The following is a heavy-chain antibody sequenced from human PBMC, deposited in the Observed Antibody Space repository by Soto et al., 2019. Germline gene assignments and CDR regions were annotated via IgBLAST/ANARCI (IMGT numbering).Heavy chain of an antibody. CDR1: GGFISSGGYS. V-gene: IGHV4-30-2*01. Sequence: QLQLQESGSGLVKPSQTLSLTCAVSGGFISSGGYSWSWIRQPPGKGLEWIGYIYHSASTYYNPYLKSRVTISVDRSKNQFSVKLSSVAAAATAVYYCARVPGPWGQGTLVTVSS. CDR3: ARVPGP. J-gene: IGHJ5*02. CDR2: IYHSAST.